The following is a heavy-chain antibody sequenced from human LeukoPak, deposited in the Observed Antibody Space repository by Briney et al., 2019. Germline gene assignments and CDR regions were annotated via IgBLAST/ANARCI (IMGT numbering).Heavy chain of an antibody. Sequence: PSETLSLTCTVSGGSIRSYYWSWIRQPPGKGLEWIGYIYYSGTTYYSPSLKSRVSMSVDTSKNWFSLKLSSVTAADTAVYYCARVWAAAGNYDAFDIWGQGTMVTVSS. CDR2: IYYSGTT. CDR3: ARVWAAAGNYDAFDI. D-gene: IGHD6-13*01. V-gene: IGHV4-59*08. CDR1: GGSIRSYY. J-gene: IGHJ3*02.